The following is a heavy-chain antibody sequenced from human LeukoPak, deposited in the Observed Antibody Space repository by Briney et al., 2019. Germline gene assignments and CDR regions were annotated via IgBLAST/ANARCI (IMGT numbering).Heavy chain of an antibody. J-gene: IGHJ4*02. CDR1: GFTFSSYA. CDR3: ARLNFGDDY. V-gene: IGHV3-53*01. Sequence: GGSLRLSCAASGFTFSSYAMSWVRQAPGKGLEWVSGIYPGGDSYYADSLKGRFIISRDIPKNTVFLQMNSLRDEDTAVYYCARLNFGDDYWGQGALVTVSS. D-gene: IGHD4-17*01. CDR2: IYPGGDS.